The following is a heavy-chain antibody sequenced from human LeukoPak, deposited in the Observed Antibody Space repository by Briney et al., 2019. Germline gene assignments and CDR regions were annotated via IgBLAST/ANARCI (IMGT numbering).Heavy chain of an antibody. Sequence: GGSLRLSCAASGFTFSSYAMSWVRQAPGKGLEWVSSINDSGGSTYYADSVKGRFTISRDNSKNTLYLQMNSLRAEDTAVYCCAKGSGYQVYYGMDVWGQGTTVTVSS. J-gene: IGHJ6*02. V-gene: IGHV3-23*01. CDR3: AKGSGYQVYYGMDV. D-gene: IGHD3-22*01. CDR1: GFTFSSYA. CDR2: INDSGGST.